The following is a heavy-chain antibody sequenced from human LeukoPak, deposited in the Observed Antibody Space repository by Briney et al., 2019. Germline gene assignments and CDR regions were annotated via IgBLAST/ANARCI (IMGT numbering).Heavy chain of an antibody. CDR2: IYYSGST. CDR1: GGSISSYY. J-gene: IGHJ4*02. CDR3: ARGAGAVRGSWHDY. D-gene: IGHD6-13*01. V-gene: IGHV4-59*01. Sequence: SETLSLTCPVSGGSISSYYWSWIRQPPGKGLEWIGYIYYSGSTNYNPSLKSRVTISVDTSKNQFSLKLSSVTAADTAVYYCARGAGAVRGSWHDYWGQGTLVTVSS.